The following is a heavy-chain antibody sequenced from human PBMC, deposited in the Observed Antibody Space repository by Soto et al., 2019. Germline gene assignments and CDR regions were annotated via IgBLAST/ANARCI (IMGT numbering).Heavy chain of an antibody. D-gene: IGHD3-9*01. CDR3: AKNDILTGFGGCDY. V-gene: IGHV3-23*01. CDR2: ISGSGGST. J-gene: IGHJ4*02. CDR1: GFTFSSYA. Sequence: EVQLLESGGGLVQPGGSLRLSCAASGFTFSSYAMSWVRQAPGEGLEWVSAISGSGGSTYYADSVKGRFTISRDNSKNTLYLQMNSLRAEDTAVYYCAKNDILTGFGGCDYWGQGTLVTVSS.